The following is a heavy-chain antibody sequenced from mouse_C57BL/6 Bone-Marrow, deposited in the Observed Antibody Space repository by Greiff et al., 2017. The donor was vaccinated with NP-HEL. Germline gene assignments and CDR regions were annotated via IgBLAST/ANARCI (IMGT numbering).Heavy chain of an antibody. V-gene: IGHV1-52*01. CDR2: IDPSDSET. Sequence: VQLQQPGAELVRPGSSVKLSCKASGYTFTSYWMHWVKQRPIQGLEWIGNIDPSDSETHYNQKFKDKATLTVDKSSSTAYMQLSSLTSEDSAVYYCARGTTVVGSSDYWGQGTTLTVSS. CDR1: GYTFTSYW. D-gene: IGHD1-1*01. CDR3: ARGTTVVGSSDY. J-gene: IGHJ2*01.